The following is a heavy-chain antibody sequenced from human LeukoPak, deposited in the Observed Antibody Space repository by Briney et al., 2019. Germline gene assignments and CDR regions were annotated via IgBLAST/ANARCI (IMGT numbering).Heavy chain of an antibody. CDR1: GGSISSYA. CDR2: ISYDGSNK. CDR3: ARGAGSSWPGRWFDP. J-gene: IGHJ5*02. V-gene: IGHV3-30-3*01. Sequence: LSLTCTVSGGSISSYAMHWVRQAPGKGLEWVAVISYDGSNKYYADSVKGRFTISRDNSKNTLYLQMNSLRAEDTAVYCCARGAGSSWPGRWFDPWGQGTLVTVSS. D-gene: IGHD6-13*01.